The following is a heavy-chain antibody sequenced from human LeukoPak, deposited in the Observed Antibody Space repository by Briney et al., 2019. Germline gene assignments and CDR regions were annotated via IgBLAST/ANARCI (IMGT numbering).Heavy chain of an antibody. CDR3: ARARITMVRGASHPNWFDP. V-gene: IGHV4-34*01. Sequence: KPSETLSLTCAVYGGSFSGYYWSWIRQPPGKGLEWIGEINHSGSTNYNPSLKSRVTISVDTSKNQFSLKLSSVTAADTAVYYCARARITMVRGASHPNWFDPWGQRTLVTVSS. J-gene: IGHJ5*02. D-gene: IGHD3-10*01. CDR1: GGSFSGYY. CDR2: INHSGST.